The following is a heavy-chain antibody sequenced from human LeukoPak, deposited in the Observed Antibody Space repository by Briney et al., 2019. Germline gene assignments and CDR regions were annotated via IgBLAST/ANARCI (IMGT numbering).Heavy chain of an antibody. CDR1: GFTFSSYG. CDR3: ARDLFSPFVTTSLGSAFDI. CDR2: IWFDGSNK. V-gene: IGHV3-33*08. Sequence: PGGSLRLSCAASGFTFSSYGMHWVRQAPGKGLEWVAVIWFDGSNKYYADSVKGRFTISRDNSKNTLYLQINSLRAEDTAVYYCARDLFSPFVTTSLGSAFDIWGQGTMVTVSS. D-gene: IGHD4-17*01. J-gene: IGHJ3*02.